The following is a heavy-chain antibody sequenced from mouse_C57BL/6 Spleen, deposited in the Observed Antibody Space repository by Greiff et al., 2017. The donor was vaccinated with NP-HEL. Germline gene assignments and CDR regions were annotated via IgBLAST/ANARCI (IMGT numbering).Heavy chain of an antibody. J-gene: IGHJ4*01. CDR2: IWSGGST. Sequence: QVQLQQSGPGLVQPSQSLSITCTVSGFSLPSYGVHWVRQSPGKGLEWLGVIWSGGSTDYNAAFISRLSISKDNSTSQVFFKMNSLQADDTAIYYCARTDRRGNYYAMDYWGQGTSVTVSS. V-gene: IGHV2-2*01. CDR1: GFSLPSYG. CDR3: ARTDRRGNYYAMDY.